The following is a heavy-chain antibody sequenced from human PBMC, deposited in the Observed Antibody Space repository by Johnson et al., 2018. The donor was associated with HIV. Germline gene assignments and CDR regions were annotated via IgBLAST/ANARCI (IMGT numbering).Heavy chain of an antibody. CDR3: ARGRPNYYDSSGGLGLDI. CDR1: GFTFSSYA. V-gene: IGHV3-66*01. J-gene: IGHJ3*02. D-gene: IGHD3-22*01. Sequence: EKLVESGGGVVQPGRSLRLSCAASGFTFSSYAMSWVRQAPGKGLEWVSVIFTVGDVYYADSVKGRFTISRDNSKNTLYLQMNSLRAEDTAVYYCARGRPNYYDSSGGLGLDIWGQGTMVTVSS. CDR2: IFTVGDV.